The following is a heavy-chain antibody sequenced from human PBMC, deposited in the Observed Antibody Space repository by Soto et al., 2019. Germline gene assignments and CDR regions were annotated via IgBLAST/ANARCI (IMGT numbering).Heavy chain of an antibody. CDR3: AAAYSSGWFFFDY. CDR2: IYHSGSI. D-gene: IGHD6-19*01. CDR1: GGSISSSNYY. V-gene: IGHV4-39*01. J-gene: IGHJ4*02. Sequence: PSETLSLTCTVSGGSISSSNYYWGWIRRPQGKGLEWIGSIYHSGSIYYNPSLKSRVTISVDTSKNQFSLKLSSVTAADTAVYYCAAAYSSGWFFFDYWGRGPLVTVSS.